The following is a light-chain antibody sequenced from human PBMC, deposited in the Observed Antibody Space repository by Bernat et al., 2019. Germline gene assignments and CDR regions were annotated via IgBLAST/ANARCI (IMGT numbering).Light chain of an antibody. CDR1: SLRSYY. J-gene: IGLJ2*01. CDR2: GKN. CDR3: NSREISGNLVV. V-gene: IGLV3-19*01. Sequence: SSELTQDPAVSVALGQTVRITCQGDSLRSYYASWYQQKPGQAPVLFIYGKNNRPSGIPGRFSGSSSGNTASVTITGAQAEDEADYYCNSREISGNLVVLGGGTMLTVL.